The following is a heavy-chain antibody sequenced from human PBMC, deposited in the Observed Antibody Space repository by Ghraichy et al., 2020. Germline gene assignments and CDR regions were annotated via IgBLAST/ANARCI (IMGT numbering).Heavy chain of an antibody. D-gene: IGHD6-13*01. V-gene: IGHV4-39*01. CDR3: ASLIAAAGTVYRNWFDP. Sequence: SETLSLTCTVSGGSISSSSYYWGWIRQPPGKGLEWIGSIYYSGSTYYNPSLKSRVTISVDTSKNQFSLKLSSVTAADTAVYYCASLIAAAGTVYRNWFDPWGQGTLVTVSS. CDR2: IYYSGST. J-gene: IGHJ5*02. CDR1: GGSISSSSYY.